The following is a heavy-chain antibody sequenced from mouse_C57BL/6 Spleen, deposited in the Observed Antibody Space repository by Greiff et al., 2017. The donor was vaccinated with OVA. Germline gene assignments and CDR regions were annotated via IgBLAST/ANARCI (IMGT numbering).Heavy chain of an antibody. CDR3: ARRDGNYVALDY. CDR1: GYAFSSSW. V-gene: IGHV1-82*01. J-gene: IGHJ2*01. D-gene: IGHD2-1*01. Sequence: VQLQQSGPELVKPGASVKISCKASGYAFSSSWMNWVKQRPGKGLEWIGRIYPGDGDTNYNGKFKGKATLTADKSSSTAYMQLSSLTSEDSAVYFCARRDGNYVALDYWGQGTTLTVSS. CDR2: IYPGDGDT.